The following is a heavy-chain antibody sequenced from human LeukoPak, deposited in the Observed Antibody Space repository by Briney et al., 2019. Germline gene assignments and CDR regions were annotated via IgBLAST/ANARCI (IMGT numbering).Heavy chain of an antibody. Sequence: GGSLRLSCAASAFSISGYWMSWVRQAPGKGLEWVANIKQDGSEKYYVDSVKGRFTISRDNAKNSLFLQMNSLRAEDTAVYYCARDWQWQQLDGDAFDIWGQGTMVTVSS. CDR2: IKQDGSEK. D-gene: IGHD6-13*01. CDR3: ARDWQWQQLDGDAFDI. J-gene: IGHJ3*02. V-gene: IGHV3-7*04. CDR1: AFSISGYW.